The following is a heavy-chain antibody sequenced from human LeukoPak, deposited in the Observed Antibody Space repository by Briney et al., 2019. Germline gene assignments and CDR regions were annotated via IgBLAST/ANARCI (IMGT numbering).Heavy chain of an antibody. Sequence: GGSLTLSCGASRSSLSIYVMSWVRQAPGKGLEWVSAISGGGDLTYHADSVKGRCTISRDNAKNSLYLQMNSRKGEDTAVYYCAREAEYSGSYVVRYYYYYYRDVWGKGTTVTVPS. J-gene: IGHJ6*03. CDR3: AREAEYSGSYVVRYYYYYYRDV. CDR1: RSSLSIYV. D-gene: IGHD1-26*01. V-gene: IGHV3-21*01. CDR2: ISGGGDLT.